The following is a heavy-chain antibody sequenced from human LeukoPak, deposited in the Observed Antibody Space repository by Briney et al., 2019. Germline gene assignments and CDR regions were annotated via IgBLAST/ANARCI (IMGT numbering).Heavy chain of an antibody. Sequence: SVKVSCKASGGTFSSYAISWVRQAPGQGLEWMGRIIPILGIANYAQKFQGRVTITADKSTSTAYMELSSLRSEDTAVYYCAREANFDSSGYYSDYWGQGTLVTASS. D-gene: IGHD3-22*01. J-gene: IGHJ4*02. CDR3: AREANFDSSGYYSDY. CDR2: IIPILGIA. CDR1: GGTFSSYA. V-gene: IGHV1-69*04.